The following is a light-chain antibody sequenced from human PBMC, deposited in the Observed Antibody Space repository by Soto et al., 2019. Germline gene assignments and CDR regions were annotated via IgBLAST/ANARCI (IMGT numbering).Light chain of an antibody. CDR3: QQADSFPLT. V-gene: IGKV1D-12*01. CDR2: GAS. J-gene: IGKJ4*01. Sequence: DIQITQSPSSVSASIGDKVTSTFRASQDISTLLAWYQQKPGKAPKLLIYGASTLESGVPSRFSGRGSGTDFTLTISSLQPEDFATYFCQQADSFPLTFGGGTKVDIK. CDR1: QDISTL.